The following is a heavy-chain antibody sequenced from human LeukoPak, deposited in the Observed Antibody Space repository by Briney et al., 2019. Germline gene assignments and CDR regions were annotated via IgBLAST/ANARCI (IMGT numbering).Heavy chain of an antibody. CDR2: IIPIFGTA. CDR3: AQNWNCGLGTCFDI. D-gene: IGHD1-7*01. Sequence: EASVKVCCKASGGTFSSYAISWVRQAPGQGLEWMGGIIPIFGTANYAQKFQGRVTITTDESTSTAYMELSSLRSEDTAVYYCAQNWNCGLGTCFDIWGQGTMVTVSS. V-gene: IGHV1-69*05. CDR1: GGTFSSYA. J-gene: IGHJ3*02.